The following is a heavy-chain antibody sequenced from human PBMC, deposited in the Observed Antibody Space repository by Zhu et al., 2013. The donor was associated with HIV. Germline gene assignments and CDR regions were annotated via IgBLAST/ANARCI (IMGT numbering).Heavy chain of an antibody. Sequence: VQLVQSGAEVKKPGSSVKVSCKASGGTFSNYAISWVRQAPGQGLEWMGGIIPIFGTADYTQKFQGRLTITADESTSTGYMELSSLRSEDTAVYYCARGTLRDSLGLPVVPAAIHGDFYYDMDVWGQGTTVTVSS. CDR2: IIPIFGTA. J-gene: IGHJ6*02. V-gene: IGHV1-69*01. CDR1: GGTFSNYA. CDR3: ARGTLRDSLGLPVVPAAIHGDFYYDMDV. D-gene: IGHD2-2*02.